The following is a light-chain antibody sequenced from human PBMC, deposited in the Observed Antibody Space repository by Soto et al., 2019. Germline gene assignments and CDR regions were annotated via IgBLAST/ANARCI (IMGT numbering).Light chain of an antibody. V-gene: IGLV1-40*01. CDR1: SSNIGAGYD. Sequence: QSVLTQPPSVSGAPGQRVTIACTGSSSNIGAGYDVHWYRHFPGAAPKLLLFRSSHRPSGVPDRFSGFTSGTSASLAITGLLPDDDAVYYCQSFDSGLVGLIFGAGTKLTVL. J-gene: IGLJ2*01. CDR2: RSS. CDR3: QSFDSGLVGLI.